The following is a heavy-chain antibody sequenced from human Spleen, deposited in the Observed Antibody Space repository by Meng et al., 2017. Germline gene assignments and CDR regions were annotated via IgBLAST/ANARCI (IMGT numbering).Heavy chain of an antibody. CDR1: GFTFSYYA. Sequence: GESLKISCAASGFTFSYYAMHWVRQAPGKGLEWVAVISYDGSNKYYADSVKGRFTISRDNSKNSVFLQINSLRAEDTAVYYCARSPIDKYDLSALPLDYWGQGTLVTVSS. CDR3: ARSPIDKYDLSALPLDY. D-gene: IGHD3-22*01. V-gene: IGHV3-30*01. J-gene: IGHJ4*02. CDR2: ISYDGSNK.